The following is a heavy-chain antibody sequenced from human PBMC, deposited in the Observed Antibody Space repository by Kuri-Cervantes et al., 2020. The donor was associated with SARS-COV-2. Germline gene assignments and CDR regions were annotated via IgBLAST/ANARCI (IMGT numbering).Heavy chain of an antibody. D-gene: IGHD6-19*01. J-gene: IGHJ4*02. CDR2: ISSSSSYI. V-gene: IGHV3-21*01. CDR3: AKASGWYQYYFDY. CDR1: GFTFSSYS. Sequence: GGSLRLSCAASGFTFSSYSMNWVRQAPGKGLEWVSSISSSSSYIYYADSVKGRFTISRDNAKNSLYLQMNSLRAEDTAVYYCAKASGWYQYYFDYWGQGTLVTVSS.